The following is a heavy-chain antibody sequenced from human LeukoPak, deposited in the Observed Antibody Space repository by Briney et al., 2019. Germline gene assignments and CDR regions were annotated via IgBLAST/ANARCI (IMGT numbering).Heavy chain of an antibody. CDR2: INHSGST. CDR3: ARGVGRGSYYYGSGSYIPSYYMDV. D-gene: IGHD3-10*01. V-gene: IGHV4-34*01. J-gene: IGHJ6*03. Sequence: SETLSLTCAVYGGSFSGYYWSWIRQPPGKGLEWIGEINHSGSTNYNPPLKSRVTISVDTSKNQFSLKLSSVTAADTAVYYCARGVGRGSYYYGSGSYIPSYYMDVWGKGTTVTVSS. CDR1: GGSFSGYY.